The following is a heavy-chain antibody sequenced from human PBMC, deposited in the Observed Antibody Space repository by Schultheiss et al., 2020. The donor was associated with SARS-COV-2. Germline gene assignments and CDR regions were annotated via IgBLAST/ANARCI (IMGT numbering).Heavy chain of an antibody. CDR1: GGSISSGSYY. CDR2: IYYSGST. J-gene: IGHJ5*02. CDR3: ARRSGITGNLGWFDP. V-gene: IGHV4-39*01. D-gene: IGHD1-20*01. Sequence: SETLSLTCTVSGGSISSGSYYWGWIRQPPGKGLEWIGSIYYSGSTYYNPSLKSRVTISVDTSKNQFSLKLSSVTAADTAVYYCARRSGITGNLGWFDPWGQGTLVTVSS.